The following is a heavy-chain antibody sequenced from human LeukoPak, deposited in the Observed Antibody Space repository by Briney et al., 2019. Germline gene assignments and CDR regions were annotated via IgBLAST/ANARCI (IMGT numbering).Heavy chain of an antibody. J-gene: IGHJ4*02. CDR1: GGSISSSSYY. D-gene: IGHD2-8*02. CDR2: IYYSGST. V-gene: IGHV4-39*07. CDR3: ARTYGWWPPFDY. Sequence: PSETLSLTCTVSGGSISSSSYYWGWIRQPPGKGLEWIGSIYYSGSTYYNPSLKSRVTISVDTSKNQFSLKLSSVTAADTAVYYCARTYGWWPPFDYWGQGTLVTVPS.